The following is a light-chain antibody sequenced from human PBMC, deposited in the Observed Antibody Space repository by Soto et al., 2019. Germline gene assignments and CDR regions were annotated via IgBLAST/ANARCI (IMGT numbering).Light chain of an antibody. V-gene: IGLV4-69*01. Sequence: QPVLTQSPSASASLGASVKLTCTLSSGHSSYAIAWHQQQPEKGPRYLMKLNSDGSHSQGDGIPDRFSGSSSGAERYLTISRLQSEDEADYYCQTWGTGIHVFGGGTQLTVL. J-gene: IGLJ7*01. CDR2: LNSDGSH. CDR3: QTWGTGIHV. CDR1: SGHSSYA.